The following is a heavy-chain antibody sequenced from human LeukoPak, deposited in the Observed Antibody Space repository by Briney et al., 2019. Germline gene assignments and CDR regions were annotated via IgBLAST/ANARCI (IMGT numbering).Heavy chain of an antibody. CDR3: ARKSYYDSSGYSFDY. CDR1: GGTFSSYA. D-gene: IGHD3-22*01. V-gene: IGHV1-69*04. Sequence: SVKLSCKASGGTFSSYAISWVRQAPGQGLEWMGRIIPILGIANYAQKFHGRVTITADKSTSTAYMELSSLRSEDTAVYYCARKSYYDSSGYSFDYWGQGTLVTVSS. J-gene: IGHJ4*02. CDR2: IIPILGIA.